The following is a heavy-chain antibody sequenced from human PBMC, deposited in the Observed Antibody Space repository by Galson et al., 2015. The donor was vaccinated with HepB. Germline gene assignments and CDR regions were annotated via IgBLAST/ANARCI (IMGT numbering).Heavy chain of an antibody. CDR2: ISAYNGNT. J-gene: IGHJ4*02. CDR3: ARDFPIVVVVPAAEGYYFDY. Sequence: SVKVSCKASGYTFTSYGISWVRQAPGQGLEWMGWISAYNGNTNYAQKLQGRVTMTTDTSTSTAYMELRSLRSDDTAVYYCARDFPIVVVVPAAEGYYFDYWGQGTLVTVSS. D-gene: IGHD2-2*01. V-gene: IGHV1-18*04. CDR1: GYTFTSYG.